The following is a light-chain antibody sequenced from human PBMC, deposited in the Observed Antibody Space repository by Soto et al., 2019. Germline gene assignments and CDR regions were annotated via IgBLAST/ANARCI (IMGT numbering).Light chain of an antibody. CDR2: WAS. V-gene: IGKV4-1*01. J-gene: IGKJ2*01. CDR1: QSLLYSSNNKND. CDR3: QQDYSRLSYT. Sequence: DIVMTQSPDSLAVSLGERATINCKSSQSLLYSSNNKNDLAWYQQKPGQPPKLLIYWASTRESGVPDRFSGSGSGRDFTLTISSLQAEDVAVYYCQQDYSRLSYTFGQGTKLEIK.